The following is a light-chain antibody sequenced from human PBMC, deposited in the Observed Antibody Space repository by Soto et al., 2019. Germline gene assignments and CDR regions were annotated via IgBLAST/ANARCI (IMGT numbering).Light chain of an antibody. CDR3: SSYTSSRSIV. Sequence: QSVLTQPASLSGSPRQSITISCTGTSSDVGDYDYVSWYQQHPGKAPKLIIYEVSDRPSGVSNRFSGSKSANTASLTISGLQAEDEADYFCSSYTSSRSIVFGTGIKVTVL. CDR2: EVS. CDR1: SSDVGDYDY. J-gene: IGLJ1*01. V-gene: IGLV2-14*01.